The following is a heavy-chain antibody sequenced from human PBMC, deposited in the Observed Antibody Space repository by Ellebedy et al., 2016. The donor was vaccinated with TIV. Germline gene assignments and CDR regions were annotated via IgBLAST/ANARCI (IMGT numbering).Heavy chain of an antibody. CDR2: ISSTSAGT. CDR1: GFTFSAYS. CDR3: AKRTKVGDATRFLDS. V-gene: IGHV3-23*01. Sequence: GESLKISCAASGFTFSAYSMTWVRQAPGTGLEWVSTISSTSAGTYYADSVKGRFTISRDNSKNTLFLQMDSLRAEDTAVYYCAKRTKVGDATRFLDSWGQGTLVTVSS. J-gene: IGHJ4*02. D-gene: IGHD1-26*01.